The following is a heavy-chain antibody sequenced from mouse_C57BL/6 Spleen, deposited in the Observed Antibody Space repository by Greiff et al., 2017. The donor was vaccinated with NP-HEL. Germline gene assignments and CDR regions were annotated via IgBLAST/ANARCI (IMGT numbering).Heavy chain of an antibody. CDR1: GYAFSSSW. CDR2: IYPGDGDT. CDR3: ARFYDYDGGFAY. V-gene: IGHV1-82*01. D-gene: IGHD2-4*01. J-gene: IGHJ3*01. Sequence: QVQLKESGPELVKPGASVKISCKASGYAFSSSWMNWVKQRPGKGLEWIGRIYPGDGDTNYNGKFKGKATLTADKSSSTAYMQLSSLTSEDSAVYFCARFYDYDGGFAYWGQGTLVTVSA.